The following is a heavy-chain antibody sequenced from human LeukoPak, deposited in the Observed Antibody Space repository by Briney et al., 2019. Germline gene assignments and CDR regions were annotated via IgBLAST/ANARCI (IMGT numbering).Heavy chain of an antibody. D-gene: IGHD1-26*01. CDR1: GGSISSSSYY. CDR2: IYYSGST. J-gene: IGHJ4*02. CDR3: ARDRVSGAWELLWYY. V-gene: IGHV4-39*06. Sequence: PSETLSLTCTVSGGSISSSSYYWGWIRQPPGKGLEWIGSIYYSGSTYYNPSLKSRVTISVDTSKSQFPLKLSSVTAADTAVYYCARDRVSGAWELLWYYWGQGTLVTVSS.